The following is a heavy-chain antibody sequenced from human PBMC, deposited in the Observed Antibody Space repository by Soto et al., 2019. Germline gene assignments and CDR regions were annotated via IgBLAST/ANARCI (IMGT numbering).Heavy chain of an antibody. CDR1: GGTFSSYA. D-gene: IGHD5-12*01. J-gene: IGHJ6*02. CDR3: ARATTPIEMATKGYYYGMDV. CDR2: IIPIFGTA. V-gene: IGHV1-69*06. Sequence: RASVKVSCKASGGTFSSYAISWLRQAPGQGLEWMGGIIPIFGTANYAQKFQGRVTITADKSTSTAYMELSSLRSEDTAVYYCARATTPIEMATKGYYYGMDVWGQGTTVTVSS.